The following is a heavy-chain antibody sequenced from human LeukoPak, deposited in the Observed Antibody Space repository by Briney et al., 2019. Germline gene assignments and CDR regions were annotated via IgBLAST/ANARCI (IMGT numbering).Heavy chain of an antibody. J-gene: IGHJ5*02. Sequence: ASVKVSCKASGYTFTGYYMHWVRQAPGQGLEWMGWINPNSGGTNYAQKFPGTVTMTRDTSISTAYMELSRLRSDDTAVYYCARVAFYGSGSYYNWFDPWGQGTLVTVSS. V-gene: IGHV1-2*02. D-gene: IGHD3-10*01. CDR1: GYTFTGYY. CDR2: INPNSGGT. CDR3: ARVAFYGSGSYYNWFDP.